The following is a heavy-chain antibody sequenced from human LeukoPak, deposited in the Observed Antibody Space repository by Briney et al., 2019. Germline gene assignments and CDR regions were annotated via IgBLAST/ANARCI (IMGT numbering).Heavy chain of an antibody. CDR2: ISGSGGST. Sequence: GGSLRLSCAASGFTFSSYAMSWVRQAPGKGLEWVSAISGSGGSTYYADSVKGRFTISRDNSKNTLYLQMNSLRAEDTAVYYCAKDPDFYDRPGNWFDPWGQGTLVTVSS. D-gene: IGHD3-22*01. V-gene: IGHV3-23*01. J-gene: IGHJ5*02. CDR1: GFTFSSYA. CDR3: AKDPDFYDRPGNWFDP.